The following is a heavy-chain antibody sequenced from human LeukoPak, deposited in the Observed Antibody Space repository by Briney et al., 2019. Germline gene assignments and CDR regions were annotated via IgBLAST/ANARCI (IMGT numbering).Heavy chain of an antibody. CDR3: ARHWHYDFWSGYSAPSYYYYYMDA. J-gene: IGHJ6*03. V-gene: IGHV3-20*04. CDR1: GFTFDDYG. D-gene: IGHD3-3*01. CDR2: INWNGGST. Sequence: GGSLRLSCAASGFTFDDYGMSWVRQAPGKGLEWVSGINWNGGSTGYADSVKGRFTISRDNAKNSLYLQMNSLRAEDTALYYCARHWHYDFWSGYSAPSYYYYYMDAWGKGTTVTVSS.